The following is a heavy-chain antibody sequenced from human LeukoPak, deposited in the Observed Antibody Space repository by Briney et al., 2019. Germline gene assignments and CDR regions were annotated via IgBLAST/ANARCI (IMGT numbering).Heavy chain of an antibody. CDR1: GFTFSNYW. V-gene: IGHV3-7*03. CDR3: AKDLYSGSYGAFDI. Sequence: GGSLRLSCAASGFTFSNYWMSWVRQAPGKGLEWVANIKQDGSEKYYVDSVKGRFTISRDNAKNSLYLQMNSLRAEDTAVYYCAKDLYSGSYGAFDIWGQGTMVTVSS. CDR2: IKQDGSEK. D-gene: IGHD1-26*01. J-gene: IGHJ3*02.